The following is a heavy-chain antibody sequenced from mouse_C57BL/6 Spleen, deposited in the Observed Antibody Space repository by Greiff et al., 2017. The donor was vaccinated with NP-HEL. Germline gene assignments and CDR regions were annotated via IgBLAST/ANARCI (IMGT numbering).Heavy chain of an antibody. J-gene: IGHJ2*01. CDR3: AKDDYDDEYYFDY. CDR2: ISAGGSYT. CDR1: GFTFSSYA. D-gene: IGHD2-4*01. V-gene: IGHV5-4*01. Sequence: DVHLVESGGGLVKPGGSLKLSCAASGFTFSSYAMSWVRQTPEKRLAWVATISAGGSYTYSPDNVKGRFHISRDNAKNTLYLLMSHLKSEDTAMYYCAKDDYDDEYYFDYWGQGTTLTVSS.